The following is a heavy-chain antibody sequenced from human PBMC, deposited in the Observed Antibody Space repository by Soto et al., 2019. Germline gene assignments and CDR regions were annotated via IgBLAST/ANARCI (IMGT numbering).Heavy chain of an antibody. CDR2: ITGSGGGT. CDR3: STDPNGDYIGAFDN. V-gene: IGHV3-23*01. CDR1: RFSFSNYA. Sequence: EVQLLESGGRLVPPGGSLRLSCAGSRFSFSNYAMTWARQAPGEGLEWVSSITGSGGGTTYADSVKGRFTISRDNSKNMLYLQMDRLRADDTAVYYCSTDPNGDYIGAFDNWGQGTMVTVSS. D-gene: IGHD4-17*01. J-gene: IGHJ3*02.